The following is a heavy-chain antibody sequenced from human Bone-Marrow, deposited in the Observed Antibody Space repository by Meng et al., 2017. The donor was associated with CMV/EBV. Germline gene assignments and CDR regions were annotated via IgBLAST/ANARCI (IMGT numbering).Heavy chain of an antibody. V-gene: IGHV3-30*02. D-gene: IGHD3-16*01. CDR1: GFTFSSYG. Sequence: GESLKISCAASGFTFSSYGMHWVRQAPGKGLEWVAFIRYDGSNKYYADSVKGRFTISRDNSKNTLYLQMNSLGAEDTAVYYGAKDRGAGGDLDYWGQGTLVTVSS. CDR2: IRYDGSNK. CDR3: AKDRGAGGDLDY. J-gene: IGHJ4*02.